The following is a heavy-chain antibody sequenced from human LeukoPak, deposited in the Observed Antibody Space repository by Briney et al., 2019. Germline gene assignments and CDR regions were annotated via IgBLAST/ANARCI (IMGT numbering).Heavy chain of an antibody. D-gene: IGHD5-12*01. CDR3: ARGYSGYDLFWFDP. J-gene: IGHJ5*02. V-gene: IGHV4-34*01. CDR2: INHSGST. CDR1: DGSFSGYY. Sequence: SETLSLTCAVSDGSFSGYYWSWIRQPPGKGLEWIGEINHSGSTNYNPSLKSRVTISVDTSKNQFSLKLSSVTAADTAVYYCARGYSGYDLFWFDPWGQGTLVTVSS.